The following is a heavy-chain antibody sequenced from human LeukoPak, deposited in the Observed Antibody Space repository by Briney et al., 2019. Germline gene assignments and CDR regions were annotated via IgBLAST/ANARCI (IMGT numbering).Heavy chain of an antibody. CDR2: IYYSGST. CDR1: GGSISSSSYY. V-gene: IGHV4-39*07. CDR3: ARPVSYSSSSGAFDI. Sequence: PSETLSLTCTVSGGSISSSSYYWGWIRQPPGKGLEWIGSIYYSGSTYYNPSLKSRVTISVDTSKNQFSLKLSSVTAADTAVYYCARPVSYSSSSGAFDIWGQGTMVTVSS. J-gene: IGHJ3*02. D-gene: IGHD6-6*01.